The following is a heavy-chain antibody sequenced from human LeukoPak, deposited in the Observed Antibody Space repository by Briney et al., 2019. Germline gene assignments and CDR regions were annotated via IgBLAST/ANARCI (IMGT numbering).Heavy chain of an antibody. D-gene: IGHD5-18*01. J-gene: IGHJ6*02. V-gene: IGHV4-4*02. Sequence: SETLSLTCAVSGDSISSNNWWSWVRQPPGEGLEWIGEIYHSGSTNYNPSLKSRVTISVDTSKNQFSLKLSSVTAADTAVYYCARDRGYSYGYYYGMDVWGQGTTVTVSS. CDR2: IYHSGST. CDR1: GDSISSNNW. CDR3: ARDRGYSYGYYYGMDV.